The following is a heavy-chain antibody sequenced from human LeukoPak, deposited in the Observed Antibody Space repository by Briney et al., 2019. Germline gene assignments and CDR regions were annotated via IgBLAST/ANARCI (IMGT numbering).Heavy chain of an antibody. J-gene: IGHJ4*02. V-gene: IGHV1-69*13. Sequence: ASVKVSCKASGGTFSSYAISWVRQAPGQGLEWMGGIIPIFGTANYAQKFQGRVTITADESTSTAYMELSSLRSEDTAVYYCAREPTVTNRYYFDYWGQGTLLTVSS. CDR1: GGTFSSYA. CDR2: IIPIFGTA. CDR3: AREPTVTNRYYFDY. D-gene: IGHD4-17*01.